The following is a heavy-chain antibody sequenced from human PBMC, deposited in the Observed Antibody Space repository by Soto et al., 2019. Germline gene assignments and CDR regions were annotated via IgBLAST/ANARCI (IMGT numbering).Heavy chain of an antibody. V-gene: IGHV4-59*01. CDR2: IYYSGST. D-gene: IGHD6-13*01. CDR3: ARGRTAASEFDP. CDR1: GGSISSYY. Sequence: PSETLSLTCTVSGGSISSYYWSWIRQPPGKGLEWIGYIYYSGSTNYNPSLKSRVTISVNTSKNQFSLKLTSVTAADTAVYYCARGRTAASEFDPWGQGTRVTVSS. J-gene: IGHJ5*02.